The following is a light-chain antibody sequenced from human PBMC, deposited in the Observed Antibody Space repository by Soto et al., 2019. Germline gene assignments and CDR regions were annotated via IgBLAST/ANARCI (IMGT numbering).Light chain of an antibody. CDR2: DAS. Sequence: EIVLTQSPGTLSLSPGERATLSCRASQTVSNSYLAWYQQKPGQAPRLLIYDASSRATGIPDRFSGTASGTDFTPTISRLEPEDVAVYYCHQYGSSPQTFGQGTKVEIK. V-gene: IGKV3-20*01. J-gene: IGKJ1*01. CDR3: HQYGSSPQT. CDR1: QTVSNSY.